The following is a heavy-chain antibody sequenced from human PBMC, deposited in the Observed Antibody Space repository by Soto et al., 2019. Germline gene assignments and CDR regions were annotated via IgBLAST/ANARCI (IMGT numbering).Heavy chain of an antibody. J-gene: IGHJ4*02. CDR3: ARDLPVYYYDSSGSREFDY. Sequence: GGSLRLSCAASGFTFSSYWMHWVRQAPGKGLVWVSRINSDGSSTSYADSVKGRFTISRDNAKNTLYLQMNSLRAEDTAVYYCARDLPVYYYDSSGSREFDYWGQGTLVTVSS. CDR2: INSDGSST. CDR1: GFTFSSYW. D-gene: IGHD3-22*01. V-gene: IGHV3-74*01.